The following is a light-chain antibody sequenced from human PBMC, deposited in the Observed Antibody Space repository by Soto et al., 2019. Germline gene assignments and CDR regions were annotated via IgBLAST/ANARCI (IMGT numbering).Light chain of an antibody. Sequence: QSVLTQPRSVSGSPGQSVTISCTGTSNYVSWYQQHPGKAPKLIIYDVRKRPLGVPNRFSGSKSGNTASLTISGLQAEDEADYYCCSFAGSYTSYVFATGTKVTVL. J-gene: IGLJ1*01. CDR3: CSFAGSYTSYV. CDR1: SNY. V-gene: IGLV2-11*01. CDR2: DVR.